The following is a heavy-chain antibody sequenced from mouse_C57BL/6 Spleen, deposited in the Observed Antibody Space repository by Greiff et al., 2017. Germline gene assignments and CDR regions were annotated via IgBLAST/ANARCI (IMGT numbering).Heavy chain of an antibody. V-gene: IGHV5-17*01. J-gene: IGHJ3*01. D-gene: IGHD2-4*01. CDR3: ARNYDYGWFAY. CDR1: GFTFSDYG. Sequence: EVKLQESGGGLVKPGGSLKLSCAASGFTFSDYGMHWVRQAPETGLEWVAYISSGSSTIYYADTVKGRFTISRDNAKNTLFLQMTSLRSEDTAMYYCARNYDYGWFAYWGQGTLVTVSA. CDR2: ISSGSSTI.